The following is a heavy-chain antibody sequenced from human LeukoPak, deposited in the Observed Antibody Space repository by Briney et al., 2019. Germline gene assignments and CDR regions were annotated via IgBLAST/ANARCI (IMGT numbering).Heavy chain of an antibody. Sequence: PGGSLRLSCAASGFTFSSYGMSWVRQAPGKGLEGVSAISGGGGSTYYADSGKGRFTISRDNSTNSLYLQMNSLRAEDTAVYYCAELGITMIGGVWGKGTTVTISS. J-gene: IGHJ6*04. CDR3: AELGITMIGGV. D-gene: IGHD3-10*02. CDR2: ISGGGGST. CDR1: GFTFSSYG. V-gene: IGHV3-23*01.